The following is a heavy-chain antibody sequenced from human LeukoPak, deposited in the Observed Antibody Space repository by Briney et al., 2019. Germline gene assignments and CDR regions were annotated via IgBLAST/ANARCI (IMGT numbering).Heavy chain of an antibody. CDR1: GGSISSYY. CDR3: ARAEDDGYFDY. D-gene: IGHD3-22*01. CDR2: IYYSGST. V-gene: IGHV4-59*01. J-gene: IGHJ4*02. Sequence: SETLSLTCTVSGGSISSYYWSWIRQPPGKGLEWIGYIYYSGSTNYNPSLKSRVTISVDTSKNQFSLKLSSVTAANTAVYYCARAEDDGYFDYWGQGTLVTVSS.